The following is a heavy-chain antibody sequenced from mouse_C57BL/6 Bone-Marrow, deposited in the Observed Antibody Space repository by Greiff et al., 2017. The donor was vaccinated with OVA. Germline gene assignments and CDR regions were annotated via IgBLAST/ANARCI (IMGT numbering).Heavy chain of an antibody. CDR1: GYSITSGYY. CDR2: ISYDGSN. Sequence: EVQLQESGPGLVKPSQSLSLTCSVTGYSITSGYYWNWIRQFPGNKLEWMGYISYDGSNNYNPSLNNRISITRDTSKNQFFLKLNSGTTEDTATYYCARGGDYDGFAYWGQGTLVTVSA. CDR3: ARGGDYDGFAY. D-gene: IGHD2-4*01. V-gene: IGHV3-6*01. J-gene: IGHJ3*01.